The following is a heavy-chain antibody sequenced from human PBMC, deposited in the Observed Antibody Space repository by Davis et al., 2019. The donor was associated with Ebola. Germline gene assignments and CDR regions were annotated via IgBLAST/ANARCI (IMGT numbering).Heavy chain of an antibody. CDR3: ARDFGDTAMDQTILFYYNYGMDV. V-gene: IGHV3-33*01. CDR1: RFTFSSYG. Sequence: GESLKISCAASRFTFSSYGMHWVRQAPGKGLEWVAVIWYDGSNKYYADSVKGRFTISRDNSKNTLYLQMNSLRAEDTAVYYCARDFGDTAMDQTILFYYNYGMDVWGQGTTVTVSS. J-gene: IGHJ6*02. D-gene: IGHD5-18*01. CDR2: IWYDGSNK.